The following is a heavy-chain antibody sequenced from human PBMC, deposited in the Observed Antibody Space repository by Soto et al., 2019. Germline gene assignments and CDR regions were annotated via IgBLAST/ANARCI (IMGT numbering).Heavy chain of an antibody. V-gene: IGHV4-34*01. CDR1: GGAFSDYY. CDR2: IDHIGTT. CDR3: ARDLNLRI. Sequence: QVQLQQWGAGLLKPSETLSLTCAVYGGAFSDYYWSWIRQPPGKGLEWIGEIDHIGTTSYNPCLKSRVTISADMSKKQFSMTLTSVTAADTALDYCARDLNLRIWGQGTLVAVSS. J-gene: IGHJ4*02. D-gene: IGHD3-3*01.